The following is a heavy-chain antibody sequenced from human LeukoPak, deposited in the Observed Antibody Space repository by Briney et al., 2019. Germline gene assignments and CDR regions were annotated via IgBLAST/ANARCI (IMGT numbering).Heavy chain of an antibody. D-gene: IGHD6-13*01. CDR2: ITHSRIN. CDR3: ATRYSSTWCYFDY. Sequence: SETLSHTRTVSCVSISSLDWMWLPPPPGEGLECSGYITHSRINNYNPPIKSGVTITANTSKQQFSLKLASVTAADTAVYYCATRYSSTWCYFDYWGQGTLVTVSS. V-gene: IGHV4-59*01. J-gene: IGHJ4*02. CDR1: CVSISSLD.